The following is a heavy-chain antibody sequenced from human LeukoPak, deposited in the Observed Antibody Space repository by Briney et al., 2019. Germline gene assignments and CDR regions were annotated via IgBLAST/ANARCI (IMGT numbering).Heavy chain of an antibody. CDR3: ARLGYSGSYIGAFDI. J-gene: IGHJ3*02. V-gene: IGHV5-51*01. D-gene: IGHD1-26*01. CDR1: GYSYTTYW. CDR2: IYPGNSDT. Sequence: GESLKISCKGSGYSYTTYWIAWVRQMPGKGLEWMGIIYPGNSDTRYSPSFQGQVTISVDKSITTAYLQWSSLTASDTAMYYCARLGYSGSYIGAFDIWGQGTVVTVSP.